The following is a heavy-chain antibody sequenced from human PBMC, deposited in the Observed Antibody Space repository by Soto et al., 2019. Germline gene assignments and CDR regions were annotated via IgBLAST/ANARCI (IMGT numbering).Heavy chain of an antibody. V-gene: IGHV3-21*06. Sequence: PGGSLRLSCTASGFSFSSYTMNWVRQAPGKGLQWVTSITNRGTHTYSADSVKGRFTISRDNDKNSLYLQMNNLRAEDTATYYCARAHEVAWFDSWGLGTLVTVSS. CDR3: ARAHEVAWFDS. CDR2: ITNRGTHT. D-gene: IGHD2-15*01. J-gene: IGHJ5*01. CDR1: GFSFSSYT.